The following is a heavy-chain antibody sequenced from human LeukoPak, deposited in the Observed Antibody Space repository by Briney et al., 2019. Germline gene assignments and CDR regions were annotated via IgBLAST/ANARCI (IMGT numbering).Heavy chain of an antibody. D-gene: IGHD4-11*01. Sequence: GGSLRLSCAASGFTFSYYGMHWVRQTPGAGLEWVAVIWSDGSDKYYAKSVKGRFTISRDNSKNSLFLQMNSLRAEDTAVYYCAKDAQRGFDYSNSLQNWGQGILVTVSS. J-gene: IGHJ1*01. CDR1: GFTFSYYG. V-gene: IGHV3-33*06. CDR3: AKDAQRGFDYSNSLQN. CDR2: IWSDGSDK.